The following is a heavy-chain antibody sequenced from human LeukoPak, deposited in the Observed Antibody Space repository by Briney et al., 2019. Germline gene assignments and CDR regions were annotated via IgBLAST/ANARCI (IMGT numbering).Heavy chain of an antibody. V-gene: IGHV3-53*01. CDR2: IYSGGST. CDR3: ARDRPYDY. J-gene: IGHJ4*02. Sequence: GGSLRLSCAASGFTVSSNYVSWVRQAPGKGLEWVSVIYSGGSTYYADSVRGRFTISRDNSNNTLYLQMNSLRSEDTAVYYCARDRPYDYWGQGPLVTVS. CDR1: GFTVSSNY.